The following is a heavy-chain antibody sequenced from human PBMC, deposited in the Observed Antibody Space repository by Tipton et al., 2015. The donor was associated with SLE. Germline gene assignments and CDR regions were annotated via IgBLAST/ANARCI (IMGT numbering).Heavy chain of an antibody. Sequence: TLSLTCTVSGGSISGSSYYWGWIRQPPGKGLEWIGSIYYSGTTSYNASLESRVTISVDTSKNQFSLRLSSVTAADTAVYYCARRPNWNYDYWGQGTLVTVSS. D-gene: IGHD1-7*01. J-gene: IGHJ4*02. V-gene: IGHV4-39*01. CDR1: GGSISGSSYY. CDR3: ARRPNWNYDY. CDR2: IYYSGTT.